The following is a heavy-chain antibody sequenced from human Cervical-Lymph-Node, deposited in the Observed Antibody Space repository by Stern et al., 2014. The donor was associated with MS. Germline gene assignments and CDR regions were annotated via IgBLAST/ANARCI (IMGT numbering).Heavy chain of an antibody. V-gene: IGHV2-5*02. CDR3: AHSRVKYCRGGTCYSSLFDY. D-gene: IGHD2-15*01. Sequence: QVTLKESGPTLVKPTQTVTLTCTLSGFSVTTAGVGVGWIRQPPGKALEGLVIIYWDDDKLYSPSLKNRLTITKDTSKNQVVLTMTNVDPVDTATYYCAHSRVKYCRGGTCYSSLFDYWGQGTLVTVSS. J-gene: IGHJ4*02. CDR2: IYWDDDK. CDR1: GFSVTTAGVG.